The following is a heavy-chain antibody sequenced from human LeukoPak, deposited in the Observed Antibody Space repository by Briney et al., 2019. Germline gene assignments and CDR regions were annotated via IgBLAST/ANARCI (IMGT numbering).Heavy chain of an antibody. CDR3: ARRHGYCSSTSCYPYFDY. D-gene: IGHD2-2*01. V-gene: IGHV3-11*04. CDR2: ISSGSTI. J-gene: IGHJ4*02. Sequence: PGGSLRLSCAASGFTFSDYYMSWIRQAPGKGLEGVSYISSGSTIYYADSVKGRFTISRDNAKNSLYLQMNSLRAEDTAVYYCARRHGYCSSTSCYPYFDYWGQGTLVTVSS. CDR1: GFTFSDYY.